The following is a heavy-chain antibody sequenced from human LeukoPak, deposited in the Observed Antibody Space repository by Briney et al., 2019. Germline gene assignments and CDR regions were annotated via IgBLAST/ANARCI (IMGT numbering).Heavy chain of an antibody. D-gene: IGHD1-7*01. CDR2: ISAYNGNT. CDR3: ARHITGTTVFLFDY. J-gene: IGHJ4*02. Sequence: GASVKVSCKASGYTFTSYGISWVRQAPGQGLEWMGWISAYNGNTNYAQKLQGRVTMTTDTSTSTAYMELRSLRSDDTAVYYCARHITGTTVFLFDYWGQGTLVTVSS. CDR1: GYTFTSYG. V-gene: IGHV1-18*01.